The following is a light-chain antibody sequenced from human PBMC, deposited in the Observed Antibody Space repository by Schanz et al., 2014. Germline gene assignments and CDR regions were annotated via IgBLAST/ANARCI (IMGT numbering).Light chain of an antibody. V-gene: IGLV1-40*01. Sequence: QSVLTQPPSMSGAPGQTVTISCTGSSSNIGAGYDVHWYQKLPGTAPKLLIYRNNNRPSGVPDRFSGSKSGTSASLAISGLQSEDEADYYCQSYDSSLSGSVFGGGTKLTVL. CDR2: RNN. J-gene: IGLJ2*01. CDR3: QSYDSSLSGSV. CDR1: SSNIGAGYD.